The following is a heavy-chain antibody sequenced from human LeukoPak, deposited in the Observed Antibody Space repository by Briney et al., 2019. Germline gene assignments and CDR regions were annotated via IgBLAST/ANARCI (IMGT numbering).Heavy chain of an antibody. D-gene: IGHD1-26*01. CDR2: ISGSSYK. J-gene: IGHJ4*02. CDR1: GFRFSDSY. CDR3: AHTPGGVGVTF. V-gene: IGHV3-11*03. Sequence: GGSLRLSCAASGFRFSDSYMSWIRQAPGKGLEWLSYISGSSYKKYADSVQGRFTISRDNGRESVYLQMNSLRGEDTAVYYCAHTPGGVGVTFWGQGTLVTVSS.